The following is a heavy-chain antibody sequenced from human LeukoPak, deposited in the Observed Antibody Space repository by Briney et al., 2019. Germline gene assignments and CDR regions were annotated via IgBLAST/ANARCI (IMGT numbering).Heavy chain of an antibody. CDR1: GFTFSSYG. CDR3: AKDSTMGGRGYIGYGLDY. J-gene: IGHJ4*02. V-gene: IGHV3-30*18. Sequence: GGSLRLSCAASGFTFSSYGMHWVRQAPGKGLEWVAVISYDGSNKYYADSVKGRFTISRDNSKNTLYLQMNSLRAEDTAVYYCAKDSTMGGRGYIGYGLDYWGQGTLVTVSS. D-gene: IGHD5-12*01. CDR2: ISYDGSNK.